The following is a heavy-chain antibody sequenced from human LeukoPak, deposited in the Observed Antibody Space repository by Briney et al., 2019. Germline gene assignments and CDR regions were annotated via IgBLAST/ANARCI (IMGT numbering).Heavy chain of an antibody. CDR1: GFTFTTYW. J-gene: IGHJ4*02. Sequence: GGSLRLSCATSGFTFTTYWMNWVRQAPGKGLEWVANIKQDGSEKYYADSMKGRFTISRDNAKNSLYLQMNSLRAEDTAVYYCARMNYISSGWGAPFDYWGQGTLVTVSS. V-gene: IGHV3-7*01. CDR2: IKQDGSEK. D-gene: IGHD1-7*01. CDR3: ARMNYISSGWGAPFDY.